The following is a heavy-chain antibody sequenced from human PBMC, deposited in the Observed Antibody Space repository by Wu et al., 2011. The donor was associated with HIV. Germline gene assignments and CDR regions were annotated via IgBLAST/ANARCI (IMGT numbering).Heavy chain of an antibody. J-gene: IGHJ3*01. V-gene: IGHV1-2*02. D-gene: IGHD4-11*01. Sequence: QVRLVQSGAEVKKPGASVKVSCKTSGYIFTAYYMHWVRQAPGQGLEWMGWFNPNSGGTDYAQKFQGRVTMTADTSTSTAYMELRSLRSDDTAVYYCARDLHHYSNYPQSFDFWAKGNGHVSS. CDR1: GYIFTAYY. CDR2: FNPNSGGT. CDR3: ARDLHHYSNYPQSFDF.